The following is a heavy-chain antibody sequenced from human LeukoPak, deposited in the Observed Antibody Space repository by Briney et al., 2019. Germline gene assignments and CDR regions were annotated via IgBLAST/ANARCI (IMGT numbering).Heavy chain of an antibody. CDR1: GGSXSSSSYY. CDR3: ARGATVRPGAFDI. D-gene: IGHD4-17*01. CDR2: IYYSGST. Sequence: LSXTXTVSGGSXSSSSYYWGWIRQPPGKGLEWIGSIYYSGSTYYNPSLKSRVTISVDTSKNQFSLKLSSVTAADTAVYYCARGATVRPGAFDIWGQGTMVTVSS. V-gene: IGHV4-39*07. J-gene: IGHJ3*02.